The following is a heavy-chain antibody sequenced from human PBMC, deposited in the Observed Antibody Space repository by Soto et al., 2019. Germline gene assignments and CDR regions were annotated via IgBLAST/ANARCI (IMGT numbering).Heavy chain of an antibody. D-gene: IGHD3-10*01. CDR1: GFSFGSYS. CDR3: ARDTNYYASGSGVDY. Sequence: GGSLRLSCAASGFSFGSYSMSWVRQAPGKGLEWVSSISSSSTYIHYGDSVKGRFTISRDNAKNSLNLQMNSLRADDTAVYFCARDTNYYASGSGVDYWGQGILVTSPQ. J-gene: IGHJ4*02. CDR2: ISSSSTYI. V-gene: IGHV3-21*01.